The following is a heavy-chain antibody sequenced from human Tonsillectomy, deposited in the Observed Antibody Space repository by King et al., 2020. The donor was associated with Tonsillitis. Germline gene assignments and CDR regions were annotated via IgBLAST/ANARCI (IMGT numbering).Heavy chain of an antibody. CDR3: VRVPSLIHKGGVYFDD. D-gene: IGHD3-16*01. J-gene: IGHJ4*02. CDR1: GYTFTDYY. Sequence: QLVQSGAEVKKPGASVKVSCKASGYTFTDYYMHWVRQAPGQGLEWMGWINPNSGGTNYAQKFQGRVTMTRDTSITTAYMELSRLRSDDTAVYSCVRVPSLIHKGGVYFDDWGQGTLVTVSS. V-gene: IGHV1-2*02. CDR2: INPNSGGT.